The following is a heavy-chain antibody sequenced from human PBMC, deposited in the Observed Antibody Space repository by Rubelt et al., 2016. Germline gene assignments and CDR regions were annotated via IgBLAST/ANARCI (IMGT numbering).Heavy chain of an antibody. D-gene: IGHD6-6*01. CDR2: INHRGST. Sequence: GLVQPGGSLRLSCAASGFTVSSNYMSWVRQAPGKGLEWIGEINHRGSTTYNPSLKSRVTISVDTSRNQVSLKLNSVTAADTAIYFCAGEWLGSGSSYDHWGQGTLVTVSS. CDR1: GFTVSSNY. V-gene: IGHV4-34*08. CDR3: AGEWLGSGSSYDH. J-gene: IGHJ5*02.